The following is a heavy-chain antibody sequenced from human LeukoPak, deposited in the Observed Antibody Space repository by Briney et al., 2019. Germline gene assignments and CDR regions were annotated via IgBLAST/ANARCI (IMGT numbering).Heavy chain of an antibody. CDR2: IYYSGST. D-gene: IGHD3-10*01. CDR1: GGSISSSSYY. Sequence: SSETLALTCTVSGGSISSSSYYWGWIRQPPWKGLEWIGSIYYSGSTYYNPSLKSRVTISVDTSKNQFSLKLSSVTAADTAVYYCASYGSGSYWSDYWGQGTLVTVSS. CDR3: ASYGSGSYWSDY. J-gene: IGHJ4*02. V-gene: IGHV4-39*01.